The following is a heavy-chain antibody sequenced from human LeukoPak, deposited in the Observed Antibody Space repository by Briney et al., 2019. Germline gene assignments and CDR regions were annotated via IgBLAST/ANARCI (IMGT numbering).Heavy chain of an antibody. V-gene: IGHV1-46*01. CDR2: INPSGGST. J-gene: IGHJ6*02. D-gene: IGHD6-19*01. CDR1: GYTFTSYY. CDR3: ARGESSGWYYYYYGMDV. Sequence: ASVKVSCKASGYTFTSYYMHWVRQAPGQGLEWMGIINPSGGSTSYAQKFQGRVTMTRDTSTSTVYMELSSLRSEDTAVYYCARGESSGWYYYYYGMDVWGQGTTVTVSS.